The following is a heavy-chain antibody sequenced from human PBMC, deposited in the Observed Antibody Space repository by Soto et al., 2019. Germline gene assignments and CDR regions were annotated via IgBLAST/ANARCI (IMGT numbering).Heavy chain of an antibody. CDR2: LDSSGTT. Sequence: QVQLQESGPGLVKPSQTLSLSCSVSGVSVTTSGHYWNWVRQRPGRGLEWFGYLDSSGTTYYNPSLKTRLAMSVKPSTSQISLNLNSVTAADTALYFCALGMFMDVWGRGTAVTVSS. CDR1: GVSVTTSGHY. CDR3: ALGMFMDV. V-gene: IGHV4-31*03. J-gene: IGHJ6*03. D-gene: IGHD3-16*01.